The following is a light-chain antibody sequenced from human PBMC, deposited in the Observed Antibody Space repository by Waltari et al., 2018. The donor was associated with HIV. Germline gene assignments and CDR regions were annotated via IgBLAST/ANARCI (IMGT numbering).Light chain of an antibody. Sequence: QSALTQPASVSGSPGQSISISCTGTSSDVGGYNAVSWYQQHPAKAPKLVILGVSNRPAWVSNRFSGSKSCNSASLTISGLQAEDEAYYYCSSYTSSDTVVFGGGTKVTVL. J-gene: IGLJ2*01. CDR1: SSDVGGYNA. CDR2: GVS. V-gene: IGLV2-14*01. CDR3: SSYTSSDTVV.